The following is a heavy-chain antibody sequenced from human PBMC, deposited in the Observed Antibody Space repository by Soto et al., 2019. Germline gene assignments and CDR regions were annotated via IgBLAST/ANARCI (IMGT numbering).Heavy chain of an antibody. D-gene: IGHD2-2*01. CDR3: AHSPPAGNWFDP. Sequence: QITLKESGPTLVKPTQTLTLTCTFSGFSLSTVGVGVGWIRQPPGKALEWLALIYWDDDKRYSPSLKSRLTITTDTSKNQLVLTMTNMDPVDTATYYCAHSPPAGNWFDPWGQGTLVTVSS. CDR2: IYWDDDK. V-gene: IGHV2-5*02. CDR1: GFSLSTVGVG. J-gene: IGHJ5*02.